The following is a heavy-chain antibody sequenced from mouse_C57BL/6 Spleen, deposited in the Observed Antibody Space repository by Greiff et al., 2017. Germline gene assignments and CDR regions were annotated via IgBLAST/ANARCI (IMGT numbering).Heavy chain of an antibody. J-gene: IGHJ3*01. CDR3: ARDYGSSPWFAY. CDR2: IYPSDSET. D-gene: IGHD1-1*01. Sequence: VQLQQPGAELVRPGSLVKLSCKASGYTFTSYWMDWVKQRPGQGLEWIGNIYPSDSETHYNQKFKDKATLTVDKSSSTAYMQLSSLTSEDSAVYYCARDYGSSPWFAYWGQGTLVTVSA. V-gene: IGHV1-61*01. CDR1: GYTFTSYW.